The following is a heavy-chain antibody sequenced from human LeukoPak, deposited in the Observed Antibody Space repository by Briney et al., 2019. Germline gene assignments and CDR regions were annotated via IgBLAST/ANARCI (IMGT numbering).Heavy chain of an antibody. D-gene: IGHD3-16*01. CDR3: ARDTFTDDAFDI. V-gene: IGHV4-59*01. Sequence: PSETLSLTCTVSGGSISGYYWSWIRQPPGKGLEWIGYIYYSGSTNYNPSLKSRVTISVDTSKNQFSLKLSSVTAADTAVYYCARDTFTDDAFDIWGQGTMVTVSS. J-gene: IGHJ3*02. CDR2: IYYSGST. CDR1: GGSISGYY.